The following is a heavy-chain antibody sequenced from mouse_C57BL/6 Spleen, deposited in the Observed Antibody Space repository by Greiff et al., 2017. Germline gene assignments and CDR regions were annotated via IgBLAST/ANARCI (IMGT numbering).Heavy chain of an antibody. CDR3: ARIHYYGSSPFAY. Sequence: VQLQQPGAELVKPGASVKMSCKASGYTFTSYWITWVKQRPGQGLEWIGDIYPGSGSTNYNEKFKSKATLTVDTSSSTAYMQLSSLTSEDSAVYYCARIHYYGSSPFAYWGQGTLVTVSA. D-gene: IGHD1-1*01. J-gene: IGHJ3*01. CDR2: IYPGSGST. CDR1: GYTFTSYW. V-gene: IGHV1-55*01.